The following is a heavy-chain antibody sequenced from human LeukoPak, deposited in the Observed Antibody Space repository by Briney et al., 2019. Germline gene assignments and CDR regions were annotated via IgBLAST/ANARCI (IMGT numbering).Heavy chain of an antibody. V-gene: IGHV3-21*01. CDR1: GFTFSSYS. J-gene: IGHJ6*02. CDR2: ISSRSSYI. D-gene: IGHD3-10*01. Sequence: GGSLRLSCAASGFTFSSYSMNWVRQAPGKGLEWVSSISSRSSYIYSADSVKGRFTISRDNAKNSLYLQMNSLRAEDTAVYYCAGPGASDYGMDVWGQGTTVTVSS. CDR3: AGPGASDYGMDV.